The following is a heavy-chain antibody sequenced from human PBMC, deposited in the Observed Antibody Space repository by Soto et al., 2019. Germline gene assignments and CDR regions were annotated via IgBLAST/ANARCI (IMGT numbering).Heavy chain of an antibody. D-gene: IGHD2-8*01. CDR1: GFTFSSYS. Sequence: GGSLRLSCAASGFTFSSYSMNWVRQAPGKGLEWVSSISSSSSYIYYADSVKGRFTISRDNAKNSLYLQMNSLRAEDTAVYYCARDHCTNGVCQPFDYWGQGTLVTVSS. V-gene: IGHV3-21*01. CDR2: ISSSSSYI. CDR3: ARDHCTNGVCQPFDY. J-gene: IGHJ4*02.